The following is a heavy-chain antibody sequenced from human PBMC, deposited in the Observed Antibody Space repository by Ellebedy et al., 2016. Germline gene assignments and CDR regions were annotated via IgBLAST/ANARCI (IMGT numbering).Heavy chain of an antibody. D-gene: IGHD2-2*01. J-gene: IGHJ4*02. CDR2: ISSSGSTI. Sequence: GESLKISXAASGFTFSDYYMSWIRQAPGKGLEWVSYISSSGSTIYYADSVKGRFTISRDNAKNSLYLQMNSLRAEDTAVYYCARERSSTLDYWGQGTLVTVSS. V-gene: IGHV3-11*01. CDR3: ARERSSTLDY. CDR1: GFTFSDYY.